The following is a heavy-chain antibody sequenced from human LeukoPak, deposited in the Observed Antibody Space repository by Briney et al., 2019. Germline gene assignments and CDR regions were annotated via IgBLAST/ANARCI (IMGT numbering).Heavy chain of an antibody. J-gene: IGHJ4*02. CDR3: ARAEYGSGSYLALDY. V-gene: IGHV4-59*01. CDR1: GGSISSYH. CDR2: IYYSGST. Sequence: PSETLSLTCTVSGGSISSYHWSWIRQPPGKGLEWIGYIYYSGSTNYNPSLKSRVTISVDTSKNQFSLKLSSVTAADTAVYYCARAEYGSGSYLALDYWGQGTLVTVSS. D-gene: IGHD3-10*01.